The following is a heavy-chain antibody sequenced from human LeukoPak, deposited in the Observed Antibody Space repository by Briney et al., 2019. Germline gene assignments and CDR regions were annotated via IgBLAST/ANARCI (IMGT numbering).Heavy chain of an antibody. V-gene: IGHV5-51*01. CDR3: ARQYYDSSGYYYYYGMDV. Sequence: GESLKISCKGSGYSFTSYWIGWVRQMPGKGLEWMGIIYPGDSDTRYSPSFQGQVTISADKSISTAYRQWSSLKASDTAMYYCARQYYDSSGYYYYYGMDVWGQGTTVTVPS. J-gene: IGHJ6*02. CDR2: IYPGDSDT. CDR1: GYSFTSYW. D-gene: IGHD3-22*01.